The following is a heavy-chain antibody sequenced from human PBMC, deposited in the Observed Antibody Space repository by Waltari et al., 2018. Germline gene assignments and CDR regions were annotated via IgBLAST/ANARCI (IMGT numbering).Heavy chain of an antibody. J-gene: IGHJ6*02. V-gene: IGHV4-61*09. CDR1: GGSISSGSYY. Sequence: QVQLQESGPGLVKPSQTLSLTCTVSGGSISSGSYYWSWIRQPAGKGLEWIGYIYTSGGTNYNPSLKSRVTISVDTSKNQFSLKLSSVTAADTAVYYCASSRLFGEGYYYYYGMDVWGQGTTVTVSS. CDR3: ASSRLFGEGYYYYYGMDV. CDR2: IYTSGGT. D-gene: IGHD3-3*01.